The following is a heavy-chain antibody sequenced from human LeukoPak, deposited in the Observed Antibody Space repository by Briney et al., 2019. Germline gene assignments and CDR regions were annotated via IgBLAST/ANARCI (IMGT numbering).Heavy chain of an antibody. CDR1: GGSISSSSYY. J-gene: IGHJ5*02. CDR3: ARVVVGATVWFDP. CDR2: IYYSGST. V-gene: IGHV4-30-4*08. Sequence: SETLSLTCTVSGGSISSSSYYWSWIRQPPGKGLEWIGYIYYSGSTYYNPSLKSRVTISVDTSKNQFSLKLSSVTAADTAVYYCARVVVGATVWFDPWGQGTLVTVSS. D-gene: IGHD1-26*01.